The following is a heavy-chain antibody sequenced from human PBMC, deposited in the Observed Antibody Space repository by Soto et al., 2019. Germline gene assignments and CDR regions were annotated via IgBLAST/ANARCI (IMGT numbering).Heavy chain of an antibody. V-gene: IGHV3-30-3*01. CDR3: ARDSSLIAVACTGWFDP. CDR2: ISYDGSNK. CDR1: GFTFSSYA. Sequence: QVQLVESGGGVVQPGRSLRLSCAASGFTFSSYAMHWVRQAPGKGLEWVAVISYDGSNKYYADSVKGRFTISRDNSKNTLYLQMNSLRAEDTAVYYCARDSSLIAVACTGWFDPWGQGTLVTVSS. J-gene: IGHJ5*02. D-gene: IGHD6-19*01.